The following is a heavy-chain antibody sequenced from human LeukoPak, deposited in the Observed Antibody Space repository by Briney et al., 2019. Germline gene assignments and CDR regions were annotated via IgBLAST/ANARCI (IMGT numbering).Heavy chain of an antibody. CDR3: ARDLGSYGDLDGAAAFDI. CDR2: ISAYNGNT. D-gene: IGHD4-17*01. CDR1: GYTFTSYG. V-gene: IGHV1-18*01. Sequence: GASVKVSCKASGYTFTSYGISWVRQAPGQGLEWMGWISAYNGNTNYAQKLQGRVTMTTDTSTSTAYMELRSLRSDDTAVYYCARDLGSYGDLDGAAAFDIWGQGTMVTVSS. J-gene: IGHJ3*02.